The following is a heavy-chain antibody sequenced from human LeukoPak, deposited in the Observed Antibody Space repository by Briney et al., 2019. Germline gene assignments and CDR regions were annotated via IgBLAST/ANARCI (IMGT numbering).Heavy chain of an antibody. J-gene: IGHJ4*02. D-gene: IGHD2-21*02. CDR1: GFTVSSNY. Sequence: GGPLRLSCAASGFTVSSNYMSWVRQAPGKGLEWVSVIYSGGSTYYADSVKGRFTISRHNSKNTLYLQMNSLRAEDTAVYYCARLTGSLTYYWGQGPLVTVSS. CDR2: IYSGGST. CDR3: ARLTGSLTYY. V-gene: IGHV3-53*04.